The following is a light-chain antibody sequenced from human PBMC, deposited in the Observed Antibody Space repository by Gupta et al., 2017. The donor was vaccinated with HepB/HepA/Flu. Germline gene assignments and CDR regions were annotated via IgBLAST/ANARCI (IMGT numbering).Light chain of an antibody. V-gene: IGLV1-44*01. J-gene: IGLJ2*01. Sequence: QSVLTQPPPTSGTPGQRLTISCSGSTVNIGTNAGAWYPQVPGTDHKLLIYSDKQRPAVVPDRFSGSESGTSASLAINGLQAEDEGDYYCAAWDVSYVVFGGGTKLTVL. CDR1: TVNIGTNA. CDR2: SDK. CDR3: AAWDVSYVV.